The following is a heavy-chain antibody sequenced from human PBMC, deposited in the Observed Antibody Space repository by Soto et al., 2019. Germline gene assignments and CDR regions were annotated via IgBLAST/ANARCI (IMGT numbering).Heavy chain of an antibody. Sequence: GGSLRLSCAASGLTFSSYAMTWVRQAPGKGLEWVAIISGRGDTSYYADSVRGRFTISRDNSKNTLSLQMNGLRAEDTAVYYCAKDPTGGARGYFDSWGLGALVTVSS. J-gene: IGHJ4*02. V-gene: IGHV3-23*01. D-gene: IGHD4-4*01. CDR1: GLTFSSYA. CDR2: ISGRGDTS. CDR3: AKDPTGGARGYFDS.